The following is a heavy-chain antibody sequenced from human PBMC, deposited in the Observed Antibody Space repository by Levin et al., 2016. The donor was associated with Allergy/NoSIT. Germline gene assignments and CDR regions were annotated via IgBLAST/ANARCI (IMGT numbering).Heavy chain of an antibody. CDR3: ARVGNRYCSSTSCYGLDY. CDR2: ISYDGSNK. D-gene: IGHD2-2*01. V-gene: IGHV3-30-3*01. Sequence: WIRQPPGKGLEWVAVISYDGSNKYYADSVKGRFTISRDNSKNTLYLQMNSLRAEDTAVYYCARVGNRYCSSTSCYGLDYWGQGTLVTVSS. J-gene: IGHJ4*02.